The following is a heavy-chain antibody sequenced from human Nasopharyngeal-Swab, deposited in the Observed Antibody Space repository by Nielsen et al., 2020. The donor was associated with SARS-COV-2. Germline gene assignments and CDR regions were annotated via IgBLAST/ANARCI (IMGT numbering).Heavy chain of an antibody. CDR3: ARGGADDILTGPYYYYYYYMDV. J-gene: IGHJ6*03. D-gene: IGHD3-9*01. V-gene: IGHV1-69*10. CDR2: IIPILGIA. Sequence: WVRQAPGQGLEWMGGIIPILGIANYAQKFQGRVTITADKSTSTAYMELSSLRSEDTAVYYCARGGADDILTGPYYYYYYYMDVWGKGTTVTVS.